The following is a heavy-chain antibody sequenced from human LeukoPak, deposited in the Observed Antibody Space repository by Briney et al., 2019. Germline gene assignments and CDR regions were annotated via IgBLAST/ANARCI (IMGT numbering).Heavy chain of an antibody. CDR1: GFTFSDYS. CDR2: ISSSSSPI. Sequence: GWSLRLSCEASGFTFSDYSMNWVRQAPGKGLEWVSYISSSSSPIYYADSVKGRFTISRDNAKNSLYLQLNSLRAEDTAVYYCARSRGSSAPEYWGQGTLVTVSS. V-gene: IGHV3-48*01. CDR3: ARSRGSSAPEY. D-gene: IGHD6-6*01. J-gene: IGHJ4*02.